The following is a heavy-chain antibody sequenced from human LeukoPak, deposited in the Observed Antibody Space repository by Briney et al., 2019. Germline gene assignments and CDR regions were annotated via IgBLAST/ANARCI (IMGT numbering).Heavy chain of an antibody. CDR2: IYPGDSDT. CDR1: GYSFTSYW. J-gene: IGHJ4*02. Sequence: GESLKISWKGSGYSFTSYWIGWVRQMPGKGLEGMGSIYPGDSDTRYSPSFQGQVTISADKSISTAYLQWSSLKASDTAMYYCARPETWIVGAIPYWSQGTLVTVSS. CDR3: ARPETWIVGAIPY. D-gene: IGHD1-26*01. V-gene: IGHV5-51*01.